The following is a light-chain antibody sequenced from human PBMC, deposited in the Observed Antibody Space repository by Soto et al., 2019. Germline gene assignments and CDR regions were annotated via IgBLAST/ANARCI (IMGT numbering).Light chain of an antibody. CDR2: AAS. Sequence: DIQMTQSPSSVSASVGDRVAITCRASQGIGSWLAWYQQKPGKAPKLLIYAASSLQGGVPSRFSGSGSGTDFTLTISSLQPEDSATYYCQQANSFPHTFGQGTKLEIK. J-gene: IGKJ2*01. CDR3: QQANSFPHT. CDR1: QGIGSW. V-gene: IGKV1-12*01.